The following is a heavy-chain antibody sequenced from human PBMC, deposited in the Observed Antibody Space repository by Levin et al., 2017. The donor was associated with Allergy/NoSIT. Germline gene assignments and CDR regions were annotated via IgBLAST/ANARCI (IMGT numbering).Heavy chain of an antibody. CDR1: GFTFSDYA. J-gene: IGHJ4*02. D-gene: IGHD2-15*01. CDR2: ISGSGGAGNT. CDR3: AEDGGYCSGGNGGFFYYYDS. V-gene: IGHV3-23*01. Sequence: GGSLRLSCSASGFTFSDYAMSWVRQAPGKGLEWVSAISGSGGAGNTYYADSVKGRFTISRDNSKNTVYLQMNSLRAEDTAIYYFAEDGGYCSGGNGGFFYYYDSWGLGTLVTVSS.